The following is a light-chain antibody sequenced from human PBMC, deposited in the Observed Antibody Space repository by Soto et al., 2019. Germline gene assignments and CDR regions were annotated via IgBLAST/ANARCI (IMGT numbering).Light chain of an antibody. CDR2: GAS. Sequence: EIVLTQSPGTLSLSPGERATLSCRASQSVRSSYLAWYQQKPDQAPRLLIYGASSRATGIPDRFSGSGSGTDFTLTISTLEPEDVAVYYCQQYGSSPSTFGQGTKLEIK. CDR1: QSVRSSY. J-gene: IGKJ2*02. V-gene: IGKV3-20*01. CDR3: QQYGSSPST.